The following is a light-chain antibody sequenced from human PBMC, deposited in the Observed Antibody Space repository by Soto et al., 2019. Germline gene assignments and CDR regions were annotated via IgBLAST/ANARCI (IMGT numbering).Light chain of an antibody. Sequence: DIQMTQSPSTLSASVGDRVTITCRASQSISNWLAWYQQKPGKAPKLLIYKSSTLQSGVPSRFTGSGSGTECTLTIISLQPDDFETYYCQRDNTYWSFGQGTKVDIK. CDR2: KSS. CDR3: QRDNTYWS. V-gene: IGKV1-5*03. CDR1: QSISNW. J-gene: IGKJ1*01.